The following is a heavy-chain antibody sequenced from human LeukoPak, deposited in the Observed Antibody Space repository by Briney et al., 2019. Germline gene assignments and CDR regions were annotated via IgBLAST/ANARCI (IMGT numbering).Heavy chain of an antibody. J-gene: IGHJ3*02. D-gene: IGHD3-22*01. CDR1: GGSFSGYY. Sequence: PSETLSLTCAVYGGSFSGYYWSWIRQPPGKGLEWIGEINHSGSTNYNPSLKSRVTISVDTSKNQFSLKLSSVAAADTAVYYCARVVVVITPDALDIWGQGTMVTVSS. V-gene: IGHV4-34*01. CDR3: ARVVVVITPDALDI. CDR2: INHSGST.